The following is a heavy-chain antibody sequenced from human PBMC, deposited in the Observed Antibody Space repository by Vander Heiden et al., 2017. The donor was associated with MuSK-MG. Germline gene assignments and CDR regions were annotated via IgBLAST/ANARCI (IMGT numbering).Heavy chain of an antibody. CDR2: IYYSGST. V-gene: IGHV4-39*01. CDR3: AGRCSSTSCYLVAFDI. CDR1: GGSISSSSYY. J-gene: IGHJ3*02. D-gene: IGHD2-2*01. Sequence: QLQLQESRPGLVKPSETLSLTCTVSGGSISSSSYYWGWIRQPPGKGLEWIGSIYYSGSTYYNPSLKSRVTISVDTSKNQFSLKLSSVTAADTAVYYCAGRCSSTSCYLVAFDIWGQGTMVTVSS.